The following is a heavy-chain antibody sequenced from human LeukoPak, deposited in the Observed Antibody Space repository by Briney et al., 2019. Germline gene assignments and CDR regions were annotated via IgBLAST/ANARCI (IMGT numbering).Heavy chain of an antibody. D-gene: IGHD3-10*01. CDR3: ARGLSGSLRNYYFDC. V-gene: IGHV4-59*01. J-gene: IGHJ4*02. Sequence: PSETLSLTCTVSGGSISSYYWSWIRQPPGKGLEWIGYIYYSGSTNYNPSLKSRVTISVDTSKNQFSLKLSSVSAADTAVYYCARGLSGSLRNYYFDCWGQGTLVTVSS. CDR1: GGSISSYY. CDR2: IYYSGST.